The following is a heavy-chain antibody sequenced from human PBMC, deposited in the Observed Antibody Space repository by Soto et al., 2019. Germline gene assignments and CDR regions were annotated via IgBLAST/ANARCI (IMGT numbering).Heavy chain of an antibody. V-gene: IGHV2-26*01. CDR3: ARIRSFSRLTNGTNVLQFLEWLPGGYYYYMDV. CDR2: IFSNDEK. D-gene: IGHD3-3*01. Sequence: QVTLKESGPVLVKPTETLTLTCTVSGFSLSNARMGVSWIRQPPGKALEWLAHIFSNDEKSYSTSLKSRLTISKDTSKSQVVLTMTNMDPVDTATYYCARIRSFSRLTNGTNVLQFLEWLPGGYYYYMDVWGKGTTVTVSS. J-gene: IGHJ6*03. CDR1: GFSLSNARMG.